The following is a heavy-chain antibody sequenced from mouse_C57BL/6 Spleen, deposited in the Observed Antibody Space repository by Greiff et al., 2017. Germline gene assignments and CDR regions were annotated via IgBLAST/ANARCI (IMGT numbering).Heavy chain of an antibody. CDR2: IHPNSGST. V-gene: IGHV1-64*01. CDR3: AREGLYYYGSSPFAY. J-gene: IGHJ3*01. CDR1: GYTFTSYW. D-gene: IGHD1-1*01. Sequence: QVQLQQPGAELVKPGASVKLSCKASGYTFTSYWMHWVKQRPGQGLEWIGMIHPNSGSTNYNEKFKSKATLTVDKSSSTAYMQLSSLTSEDSAVXYCAREGLYYYGSSPFAYWGQGTLVTVSA.